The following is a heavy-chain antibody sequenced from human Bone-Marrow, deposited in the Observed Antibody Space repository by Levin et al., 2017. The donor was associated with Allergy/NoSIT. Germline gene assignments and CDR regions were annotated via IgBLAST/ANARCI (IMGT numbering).Heavy chain of an antibody. J-gene: IGHJ4*02. Sequence: GESLKISCAASGFTFSDVWMSWVRQAPGKGLEWVGRIKSAADGETTDYAAPVTGRFTISRDDSKSTLHLQMNSLETEDTAIYYCTTDNPKNNCGWSGFLRDWGQGALVTVSS. CDR1: GFTFSDVW. D-gene: IGHD6-19*01. CDR3: TTDNPKNNCGWSGFLRD. CDR2: IKSAADGETT. V-gene: IGHV3-15*01.